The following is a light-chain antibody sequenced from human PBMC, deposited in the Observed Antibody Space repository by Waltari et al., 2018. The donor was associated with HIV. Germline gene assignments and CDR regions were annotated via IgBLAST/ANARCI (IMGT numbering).Light chain of an antibody. CDR3: QSYDSSLSGVV. CDR1: NSNIWAGHN. J-gene: IGLJ2*01. V-gene: IGLV1-40*01. CDR2: ANT. Sequence: QSVLRQPPSVSGAPGQRVTISCTGSNSNIWAGHNVHWYQQLPGTAPNLLIYANTNRPSGVPDRFSGSKSGTSTSLAIAGLQADDEADYYCQSYDSSLSGVVFGGGTRLTVL.